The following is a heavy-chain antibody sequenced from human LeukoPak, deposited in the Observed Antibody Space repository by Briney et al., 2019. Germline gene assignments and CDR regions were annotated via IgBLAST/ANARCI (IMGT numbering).Heavy chain of an antibody. CDR3: ARNTYGHYFDY. CDR2: IDPSDSYT. J-gene: IGHJ4*02. D-gene: IGHD5-18*01. V-gene: IGHV5-10-1*01. CDR1: GYSFTSYW. Sequence: GESLKISCKGSGYSFTSYWISWVRQMPGKGLEWMGSIDPSDSYTNYSPSFQGHVTISADKSITTAYLQWSSLRASDTAMYYCARNTYGHYFDYWGQGTLVTVSS.